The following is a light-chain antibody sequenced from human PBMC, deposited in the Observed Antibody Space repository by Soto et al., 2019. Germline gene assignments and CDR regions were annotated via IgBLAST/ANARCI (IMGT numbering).Light chain of an antibody. J-gene: IGKJ5*01. V-gene: IGKV3-15*01. CDR1: QSVAGN. CDR3: QQYYNWPPIT. Sequence: EIVMTQSPATLSVSPGERATLSCRASQSVAGNLAWYQQKPGQAPRLLIYGASTRATGIPARFSGSGSGTEFTLTISSLQSEDFAVYYCQQYYNWPPITFGQGTRLEIK. CDR2: GAS.